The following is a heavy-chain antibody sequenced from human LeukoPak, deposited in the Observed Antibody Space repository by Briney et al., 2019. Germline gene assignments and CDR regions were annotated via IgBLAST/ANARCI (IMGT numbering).Heavy chain of an antibody. Sequence: SVKVSCKASGGTFSSYAISWVRQAPGQGLEWMGRIIPILGIANYAQKFQGRVTITADESTSTAYMELSSLRSEDTAVYYCARGYCSSTSCYSLHYFDYWGQGTLVTVSS. CDR3: ARGYCSSTSCYSLHYFDY. D-gene: IGHD2-2*01. CDR1: GGTFSSYA. V-gene: IGHV1-69*04. CDR2: IIPILGIA. J-gene: IGHJ4*02.